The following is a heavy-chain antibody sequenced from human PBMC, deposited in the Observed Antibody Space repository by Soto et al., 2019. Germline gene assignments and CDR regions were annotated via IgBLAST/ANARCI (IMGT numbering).Heavy chain of an antibody. CDR2: IVVGSGNA. Sequence: SVKVSCKASGFTFSSSAVQWVRQARGQRLEWIGWIVVGSGNANYAQKFQERVTITRDMSTSTAYMELSSLRSEDTAVYYCAAKDLKWAAFDYWGQGTLVTVSS. J-gene: IGHJ4*02. CDR1: GFTFSSSA. V-gene: IGHV1-58*01. CDR3: AAKDLKWAAFDY. D-gene: IGHD1-26*01.